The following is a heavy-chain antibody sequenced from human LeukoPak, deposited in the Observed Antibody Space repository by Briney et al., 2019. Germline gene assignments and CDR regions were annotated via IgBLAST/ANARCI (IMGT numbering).Heavy chain of an antibody. D-gene: IGHD3-9*01. CDR1: GFTFSDYY. Sequence: GGSLRLSCAASGFTFSDYYMSWIRQAPGKGLEWVSYISSSGSTIYYADSVKGRFTISRDNAKNSLYLQMNSLRAEDTAVYYCARDILTGSQSRFQHWGQGTLVTVSS. CDR3: ARDILTGSQSRFQH. CDR2: ISSSGSTI. J-gene: IGHJ1*01. V-gene: IGHV3-11*04.